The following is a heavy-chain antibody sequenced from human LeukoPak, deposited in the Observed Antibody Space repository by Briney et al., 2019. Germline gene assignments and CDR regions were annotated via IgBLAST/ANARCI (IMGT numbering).Heavy chain of an antibody. V-gene: IGHV5-51*01. Sequence: GESLKISCEGSGYSFTTFRIAWVRQMPGKGLEWMGLVCPGDPDTRYSPSFQGQVTLSADTSINTAYLQWASLKASDSAVYYCARHNYALDVWGQGTTVIVSS. CDR2: VCPGDPDT. CDR3: ARHNYALDV. CDR1: GYSFTTFR. J-gene: IGHJ6*02.